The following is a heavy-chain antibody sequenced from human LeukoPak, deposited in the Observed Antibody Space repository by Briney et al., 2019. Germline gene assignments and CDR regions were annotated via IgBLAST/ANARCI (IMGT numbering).Heavy chain of an antibody. J-gene: IGHJ4*02. CDR3: ARARRYSSSCYHDD. D-gene: IGHD6-13*01. V-gene: IGHV3-48*02. Sequence: GSLRLSCADSGFTFSSYSMNWVRQAPGKGLEWVSYISSSSSNIFYADSVKGRSTISRDNAKNSLYLQMNSLRDEDTAVYYCARARRYSSSCYHDDWGEGSLVTVSS. CDR1: GFTFSSYS. CDR2: ISSSSSNI.